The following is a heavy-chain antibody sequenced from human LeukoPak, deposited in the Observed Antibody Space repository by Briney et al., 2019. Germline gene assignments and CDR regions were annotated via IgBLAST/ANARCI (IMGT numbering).Heavy chain of an antibody. V-gene: IGHV4-59*12. CDR3: ARYYYDNSAYPFDY. CDR2: IYYSGST. D-gene: IGHD3-22*01. CDR1: GGSISSYY. Sequence: SETPSHTCTVSGGSISSYYWSWIRQPPGKGLEWIGYIYYSGSTNYNPSLKSRVTTSIDTSKNQFSLKLSSVTAADTAVYYCARYYYDNSAYPFDYWGQGTLVTVSS. J-gene: IGHJ4*02.